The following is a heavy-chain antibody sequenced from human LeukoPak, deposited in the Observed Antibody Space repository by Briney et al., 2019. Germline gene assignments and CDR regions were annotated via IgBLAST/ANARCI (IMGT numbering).Heavy chain of an antibody. J-gene: IGHJ2*01. CDR3: ASGGISLVRGAFWSFDL. V-gene: IGHV3-11*01. Sequence: GGSTRLSCAASGFRFSDYYMTWIRQAPGKGLEWISYIRSYAGTIYHTDSAKGRFTISRDNTKNLVYLQMDSLRAEDTAVYYCASGGISLVRGAFWSFDLWGRGGLVSVSS. CDR1: GFRFSDYY. D-gene: IGHD3-10*01. CDR2: IRSYAGTI.